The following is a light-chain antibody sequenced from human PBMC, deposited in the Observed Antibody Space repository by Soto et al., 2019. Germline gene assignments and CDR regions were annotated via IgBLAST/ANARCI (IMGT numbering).Light chain of an antibody. V-gene: IGKV3-15*01. CDR2: SAS. CDR1: QSIGGS. J-gene: IGKJ1*01. CDR3: QQYDIWSLWT. Sequence: ETVMTQSPATLSVSPGERATLSCRASQSIGGSLAWYQQKPGQAPRLLIYSASTRATGIPARFSGSGSGTEFTLTISSLQSEDFAVYYCQQYDIWSLWTFGQGTKAEIK.